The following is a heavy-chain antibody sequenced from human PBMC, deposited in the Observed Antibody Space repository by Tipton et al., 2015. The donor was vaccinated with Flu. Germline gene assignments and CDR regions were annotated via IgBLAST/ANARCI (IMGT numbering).Heavy chain of an antibody. CDR2: IYSSGST. D-gene: IGHD3-10*01. V-gene: IGHV4-61*01. Sequence: TLSLTCTVSGASISSESYYWSWIRQPPGKGLEWIGYIYSSGSTTYNPSLKSRVSMSADTSMNQFSLRLNSMTAADTAIYYCARVLAGHFGEGYFFDYWGQGALVTVSS. CDR1: GASISSESYY. CDR3: ARVLAGHFGEGYFFDY. J-gene: IGHJ4*02.